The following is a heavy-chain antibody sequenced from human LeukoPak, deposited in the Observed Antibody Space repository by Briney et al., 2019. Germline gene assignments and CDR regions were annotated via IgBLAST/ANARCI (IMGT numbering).Heavy chain of an antibody. CDR3: AKDQTGSYGGLYFDY. D-gene: IGHD1-26*01. Sequence: GGSLRLSCAASGFTFSSYAMSWVRQAPGKGLEWVSAISGSGGSTYYADSVKGRFTISRDNSKNTLYLQMNSLRAEDTAVYYCAKDQTGSYGGLYFDYWGRGTLVTVSS. CDR2: ISGSGGST. V-gene: IGHV3-23*01. CDR1: GFTFSSYA. J-gene: IGHJ4*02.